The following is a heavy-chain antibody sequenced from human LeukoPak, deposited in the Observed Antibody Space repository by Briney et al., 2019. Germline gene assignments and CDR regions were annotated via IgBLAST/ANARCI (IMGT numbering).Heavy chain of an antibody. V-gene: IGHV3-23*01. Sequence: GGSLRLSCAASGFTFSAYAMRWVRQAPGKGLEWVSSITASGETTYYAASVKGRFTISRDNSKCTLYLQMNSLRAEDTAVYYCAADLSFRFHYWGQGTLLTVSS. J-gene: IGHJ4*02. D-gene: IGHD6-13*01. CDR3: AADLSFRFHY. CDR1: GFTFSAYA. CDR2: ITASGETT.